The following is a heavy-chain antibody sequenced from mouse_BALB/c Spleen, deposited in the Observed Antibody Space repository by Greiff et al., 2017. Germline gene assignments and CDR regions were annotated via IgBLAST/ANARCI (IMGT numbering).Heavy chain of an antibody. CDR1: GFSLTNSG. Sequence: QVHVKQSGPGLVAPSQSLSITCTVSGFSLTNSGVHWVRQSPGKGLEWLGVIWGDGSTNYNSAFKSRLSISKDNSKSQVFLKMNSLQTDDTARYYCAKKGENDGYYIYAMDYWGQGTSVTVSS. J-gene: IGHJ4*01. CDR3: AKKGENDGYYIYAMDY. D-gene: IGHD2-3*01. V-gene: IGHV2-6-6*01. CDR2: IWGDGST.